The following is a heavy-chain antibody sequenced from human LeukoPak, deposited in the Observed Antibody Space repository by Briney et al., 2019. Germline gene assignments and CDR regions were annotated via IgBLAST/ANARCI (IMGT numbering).Heavy chain of an antibody. Sequence: GESLRLSCAASGFTFSSYDIHWVHPATRKGLEWVSGIGTAGEIYYPGSVKGRFTISRKNAKHSFYLQINRLRAGNTAVYYWARAAYSSTWYYRYFDLWGRGTLVTVSS. V-gene: IGHV3-13*01. CDR3: ARAAYSSTWYYRYFDL. J-gene: IGHJ2*01. D-gene: IGHD6-13*01. CDR2: IGTAGEI. CDR1: GFTFSSYD.